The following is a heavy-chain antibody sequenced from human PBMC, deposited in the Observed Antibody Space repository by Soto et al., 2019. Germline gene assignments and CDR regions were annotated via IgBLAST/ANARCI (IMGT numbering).Heavy chain of an antibody. Sequence: GGSLRLSCAASGFTFSSYGMHWVRQAPGKGLEWVAVIWYDGSNKYYADSVKGRFTISRDNSKNTLYLQMNSLRAEDTAVYYCARVVDAHHHDAFDIWGQGTMVTVSS. J-gene: IGHJ3*02. CDR3: ARVVDAHHHDAFDI. CDR2: IWYDGSNK. V-gene: IGHV3-33*01. D-gene: IGHD2-15*01. CDR1: GFTFSSYG.